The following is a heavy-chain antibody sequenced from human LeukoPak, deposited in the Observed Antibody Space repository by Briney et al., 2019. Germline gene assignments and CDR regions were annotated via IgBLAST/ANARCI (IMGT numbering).Heavy chain of an antibody. J-gene: IGHJ4*02. CDR3: ARGADSGYSSDN. CDR1: GFTFSSYA. Sequence: GGSLRLSCAASGFTFSSYAMSWVRQAPGKGLVWVSRINSDGRSTNYADSVKGRFTISRDNAKNTLYLQMNSLRAEDTAVYYCARGADSGYSSDNWDQGTLVSVSS. CDR2: INSDGRST. D-gene: IGHD3-9*01. V-gene: IGHV3-74*01.